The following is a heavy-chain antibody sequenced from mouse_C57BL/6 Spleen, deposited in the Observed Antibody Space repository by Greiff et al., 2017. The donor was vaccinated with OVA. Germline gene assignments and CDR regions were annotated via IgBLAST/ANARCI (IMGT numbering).Heavy chain of an antibody. J-gene: IGHJ4*01. CDR1: GYTFTSYW. V-gene: IGHV1-69*01. Sequence: QVQLQQPGAELVMPGASVKLSCKASGYTFTSYWMHWVKQRPGQGLEWIGEIDPSDSYTNYNQKLKGKSTLTVDKSSITAYMQLCSLPSEDSAVYYGARPAQATHYAMDYWGQGTSVTVSA. CDR3: ARPAQATHYAMDY. D-gene: IGHD3-2*02. CDR2: IDPSDSYT.